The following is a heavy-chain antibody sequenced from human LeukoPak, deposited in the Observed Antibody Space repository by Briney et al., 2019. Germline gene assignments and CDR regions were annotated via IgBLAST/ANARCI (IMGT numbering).Heavy chain of an antibody. J-gene: IGHJ5*02. CDR3: AKAPGDYVWDWFDP. Sequence: AGGSLRLSCAASGITFSSYAMSWVRQAPGKGLEWVSAISGSGGSTYYADSVKGRFTISRDNSKNTLYLQMNSLRAEDTAVYYCAKAPGDYVWDWFDPWGQGTLVTVSS. V-gene: IGHV3-23*01. CDR1: GITFSSYA. CDR2: ISGSGGST. D-gene: IGHD4-17*01.